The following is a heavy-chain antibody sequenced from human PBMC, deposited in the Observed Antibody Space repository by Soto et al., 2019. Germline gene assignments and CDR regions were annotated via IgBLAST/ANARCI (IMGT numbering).Heavy chain of an antibody. Sequence: SETLSLTCTVSGGSISRGDYYWSWIRQPPGKGLEWIGYIYYSGSTYYNPSLKSRVTISVDTSKNQFSLKLSSVTAADTAVYYCARDAYGGWLDPWGQGTLVTVSS. CDR3: ARDAYGGWLDP. D-gene: IGHD4-17*01. CDR1: GGSISRGDYY. V-gene: IGHV4-30-4*01. J-gene: IGHJ5*02. CDR2: IYYSGST.